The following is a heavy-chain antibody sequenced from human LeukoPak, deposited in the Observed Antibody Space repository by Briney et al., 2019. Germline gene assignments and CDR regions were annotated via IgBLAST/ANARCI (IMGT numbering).Heavy chain of an antibody. CDR3: AKVLVAATHYLDS. CDR1: GYTFTSNY. J-gene: IGHJ4*02. V-gene: IGHV1-46*01. Sequence: ASVKVSCKAFGYTFTSNYMHWVRQAPGQGPEWMGVISPSGGSTTYAQKFQGRVTLTRDMSTSTAYMELRSLRSDDTAVYYCAKVLVAATHYLDSWGQGTLVTVSS. D-gene: IGHD2-15*01. CDR2: ISPSGGST.